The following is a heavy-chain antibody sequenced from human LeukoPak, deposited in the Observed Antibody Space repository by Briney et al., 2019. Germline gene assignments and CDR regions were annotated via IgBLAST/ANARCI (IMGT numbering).Heavy chain of an antibody. J-gene: IGHJ4*02. CDR2: IYYSGST. V-gene: IGHV4-59*01. D-gene: IGHD2-15*01. CDR3: ARSYCSGGSCYRD. Sequence: SETLSLTCTVSGGSISSYYWSWIRQPPGKGLEWIGYIYYSGSTNYNPSLKSRVTISVDTSKNQLSLKLSSVTAADTAVYYCARSYCSGGSCYRDWGQGTLVTVSS. CDR1: GGSISSYY.